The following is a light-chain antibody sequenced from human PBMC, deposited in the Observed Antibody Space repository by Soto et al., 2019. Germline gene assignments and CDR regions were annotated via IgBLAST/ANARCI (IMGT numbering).Light chain of an antibody. V-gene: IGKV1-39*01. J-gene: IGKJ2*01. CDR3: QQRYMTPYT. CDR2: AAS. Sequence: DIQMTQSPSSLSASVGDTVTITCRASQSISVHLNWYQQKPGKVPKLLIYAASNLQSRVPSSFSGSGSETDFALTISSLQPEDFATSYCQQRYMTPYTFGQGTKLQIK. CDR1: QSISVH.